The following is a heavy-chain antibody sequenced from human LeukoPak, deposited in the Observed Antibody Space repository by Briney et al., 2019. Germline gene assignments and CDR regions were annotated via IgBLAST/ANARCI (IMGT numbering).Heavy chain of an antibody. J-gene: IGHJ3*02. CDR1: GGTFNSYA. CDR2: ITPILDIA. V-gene: IGHV1-69*04. Sequence: SVKVSCKASGGTFNSYAINWVRQAPGHGLEWMGRITPILDIANYAQELQGRITITADKSTSTAYMELSRLRSDDTAVYYCARARLRLGEFSSAASDIWGQGTMVTVSS. D-gene: IGHD3-16*02. CDR3: ARARLRLGEFSSAASDI.